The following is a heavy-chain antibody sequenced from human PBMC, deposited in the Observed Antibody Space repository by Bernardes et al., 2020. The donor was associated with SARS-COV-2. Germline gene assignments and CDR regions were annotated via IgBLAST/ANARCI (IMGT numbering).Heavy chain of an antibody. CDR1: GGSISSSSYY. V-gene: IGHV4-39*07. CDR2: IYYSGST. CDR3: ARDNSSSWSNFDY. J-gene: IGHJ4*02. D-gene: IGHD6-13*01. Sequence: SETLSLTCTVSGGSISSSSYYWGWIRQPPGKGLEWIGSIYYSGSTYYNPSLKSRVTISVDTSKNQFSLKLSSVTAADTAVYYCARDNSSSWSNFDYWGQGTLVTVSS.